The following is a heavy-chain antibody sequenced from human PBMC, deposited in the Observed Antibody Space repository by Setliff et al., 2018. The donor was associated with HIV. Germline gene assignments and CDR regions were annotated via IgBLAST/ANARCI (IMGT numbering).Heavy chain of an antibody. Sequence: ASVKVSCKASGYAFTSYGISWVRQAPGQGLEWMGWISSYNDNRNYAQNFQGRVTMTTHTSTSTAYMELRSLTSDDTAVYYCARNRMYAAMAPMAPFDYWGQGTLVTVSS. CDR2: ISSYNDNR. CDR1: GYAFTSYG. CDR3: ARNRMYAAMAPMAPFDY. J-gene: IGHJ4*02. V-gene: IGHV1-18*01. D-gene: IGHD2-8*01.